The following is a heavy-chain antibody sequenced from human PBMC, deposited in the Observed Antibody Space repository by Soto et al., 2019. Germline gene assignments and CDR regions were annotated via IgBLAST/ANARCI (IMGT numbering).Heavy chain of an antibody. D-gene: IGHD6-19*01. CDR3: ARGEGNTSGWDFDF. V-gene: IGHV3-30-3*01. Sequence: QVQLVESGGSVVQPGRSLRLSCAAAGFTFRNYAMHWVRQAPGKGLEWVAVISYDGSIQYYADSVKGRFTISRDNSKNTVSLEMNSLRPEDTALYACARGEGNTSGWDFDFWGLGTLVSVSS. J-gene: IGHJ4*02. CDR1: GFTFRNYA. CDR2: ISYDGSIQ.